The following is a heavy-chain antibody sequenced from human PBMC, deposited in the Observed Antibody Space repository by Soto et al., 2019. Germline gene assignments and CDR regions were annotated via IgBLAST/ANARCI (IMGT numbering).Heavy chain of an antibody. CDR3: ARHIGDGYNYPYFYGMDV. Sequence: PGESLKISCKGSGYSFTSYWISLVRQMPGKGLEWMGRIDPSDSYTNYSPSFQGHVTISADKSISTAYLQWSSLKASDTAMYYCARHIGDGYNYPYFYGMDVWGQGTTVTVSS. D-gene: IGHD5-12*01. CDR1: GYSFTSYW. V-gene: IGHV5-10-1*01. CDR2: IDPSDSYT. J-gene: IGHJ6*02.